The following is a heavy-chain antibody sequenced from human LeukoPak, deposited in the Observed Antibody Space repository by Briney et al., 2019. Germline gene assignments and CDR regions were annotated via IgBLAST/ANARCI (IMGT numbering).Heavy chain of an antibody. Sequence: GGSLRLSCAASGFTFNNYEMNWVRQAPGKGLEWVSYISSRGSAIYYADSVKGRFTISRDIAKTSLYLQMNSLRAEDTAIYYCARDMEPDAFDIWGQGTMVTVSS. CDR3: ARDMEPDAFDI. CDR1: GFTFNNYE. J-gene: IGHJ3*02. CDR2: ISSRGSAI. V-gene: IGHV3-48*03. D-gene: IGHD1-1*01.